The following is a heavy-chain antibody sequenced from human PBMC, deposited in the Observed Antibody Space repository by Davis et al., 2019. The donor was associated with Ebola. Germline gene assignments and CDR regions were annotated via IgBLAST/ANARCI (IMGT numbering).Heavy chain of an antibody. CDR1: GGTFSSYA. D-gene: IGHD3-10*01. V-gene: IGHV1-8*02. Sequence: ASVKVSCKASGGTFSSYAINWVRQAPGQGLEWMGWMNPNSGNTGYAQKFQGRITMTRNTSISTAYMELSSLRSEDTAVYYCARAPTWSQINYYCFDYWGQGTLVTVSS. CDR2: MNPNSGNT. CDR3: ARAPTWSQINYYCFDY. J-gene: IGHJ4*02.